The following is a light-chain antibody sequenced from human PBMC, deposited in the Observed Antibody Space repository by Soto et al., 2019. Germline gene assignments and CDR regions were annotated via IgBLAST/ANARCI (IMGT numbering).Light chain of an antibody. J-gene: IGKJ4*01. Sequence: DIQMTQSPSSLSASVGDRVTITCRASQSISSYLNWYQQKPGKAPKLLIYAASSLQSGVSSRFSGSGSGTDFTLAISSLQPEDFATYYSQQYGISLTFGGGTKVDIK. V-gene: IGKV1-39*01. CDR3: QQYGISLT. CDR1: QSISSY. CDR2: AAS.